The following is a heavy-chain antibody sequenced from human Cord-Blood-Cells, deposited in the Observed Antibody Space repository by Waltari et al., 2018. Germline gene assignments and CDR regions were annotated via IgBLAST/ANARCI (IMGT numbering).Heavy chain of an antibody. V-gene: IGHV4-34*01. CDR2: INHSGST. Sequence: QVQLQQWGAGLLKPSETLSLTCAVYGGSFSGYYWSWIRQPPGKGPEWIGEINHSGSTNYNPSLKSRVTISVDTSKNQFSLKLSSVTAADTAVYYCARGYGGNSRPDGWTYDWFDPWGQGTLVTVSS. J-gene: IGHJ5*02. CDR3: ARGYGGNSRPDGWTYDWFDP. D-gene: IGHD4-17*01. CDR1: GGSFSGYY.